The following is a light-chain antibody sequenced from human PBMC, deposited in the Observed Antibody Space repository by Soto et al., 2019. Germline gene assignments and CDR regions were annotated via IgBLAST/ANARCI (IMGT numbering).Light chain of an antibody. J-gene: IGLJ2*01. CDR1: NRDVGKYNL. V-gene: IGLV2-23*02. CDR3: SSYAGSSTFVV. Sequence: QSALTQPASVSGSPGQAITISCTGTNRDVGKYNLVSWYQHHPGKAPKLMIYEATKRPSGVSNRFSGSKSGNTASLTISGLQAEDEADYYCSSYAGSSTFVVFGGGTKLTVL. CDR2: EAT.